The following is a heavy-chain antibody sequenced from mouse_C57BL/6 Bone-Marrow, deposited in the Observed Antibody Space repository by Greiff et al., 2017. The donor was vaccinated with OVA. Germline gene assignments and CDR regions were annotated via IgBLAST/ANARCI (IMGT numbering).Heavy chain of an antibody. J-gene: IGHJ3*01. CDR2: IWTGGGT. CDR1: GFSLTSYA. D-gene: IGHD1-3*01. V-gene: IGHV2-9-1*01. CDR3: ARSPKWNETGFAY. Sequence: VQLQESGPGLVAPSQSLSITCTVSGFSLTSYAISWVRQPPGKGLEWLGVIWTGGGTNYNSALKSSLSISKDNSKSQVFLKMNSRQTDDTARYYCARSPKWNETGFAYWGKGTLVTVSA.